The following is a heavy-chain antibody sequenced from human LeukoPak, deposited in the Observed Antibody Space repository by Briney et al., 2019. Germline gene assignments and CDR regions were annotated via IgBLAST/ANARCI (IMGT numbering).Heavy chain of an antibody. Sequence: ASVKVSCKASGYTFTGYYMHWVRQAPGQGLEWMGRINPNSGGTNYAQKFQGRVTMTRDTSISTAYMEMSRLRSDDTAVYYCARDQGYSSGWHNYWGQGTLVTISS. J-gene: IGHJ4*02. V-gene: IGHV1-2*06. D-gene: IGHD6-19*01. CDR2: INPNSGGT. CDR3: ARDQGYSSGWHNY. CDR1: GYTFTGYY.